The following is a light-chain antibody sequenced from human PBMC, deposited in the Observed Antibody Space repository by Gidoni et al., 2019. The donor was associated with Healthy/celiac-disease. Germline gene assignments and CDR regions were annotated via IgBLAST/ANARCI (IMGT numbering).Light chain of an antibody. V-gene: IGKV3-15*01. J-gene: IGKJ1*01. CDR2: VAS. Sequence: IVITQSPATLSVSPGDRATLSCRASQSVSSNLAWYQQKPGQAPRLLIYVASTRATGIPARVSGSGSGTEFTLTISSLQYEDFAGYYCQQYNNWPPGTFXQXTKVEIK. CDR1: QSVSSN. CDR3: QQYNNWPPGT.